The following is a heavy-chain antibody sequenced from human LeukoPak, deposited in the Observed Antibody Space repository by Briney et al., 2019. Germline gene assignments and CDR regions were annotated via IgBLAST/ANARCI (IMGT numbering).Heavy chain of an antibody. CDR3: ARDAQIIAVAGPDAFDI. Sequence: GGSLRLSCAASGFTFSDYYMSWIRQAPGKGLEWVSYISSSGSTIYYADSVKGRFTISRDNAKNSLYLQMNSLRAEDTAVYYCARDAQIIAVAGPDAFDIWGQGTMVTVSS. J-gene: IGHJ3*02. D-gene: IGHD6-19*01. V-gene: IGHV3-11*01. CDR2: ISSSGSTI. CDR1: GFTFSDYY.